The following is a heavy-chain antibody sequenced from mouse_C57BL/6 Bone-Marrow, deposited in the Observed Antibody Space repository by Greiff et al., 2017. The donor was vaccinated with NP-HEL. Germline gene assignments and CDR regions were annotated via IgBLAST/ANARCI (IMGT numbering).Heavy chain of an antibody. CDR1: GYTFTSYW. CDR3: ARAPLYYGSSYDAMDY. D-gene: IGHD1-1*01. CDR2: IYPGSGST. Sequence: VQLQQPGAELVKPGASVKMSCKASGYTFTSYWITWVKQRPGQGLEWIGDIYPGSGSTNYNEKFKSKATLTVDTSSSTAYMQLSSLTSEDSAVYYCARAPLYYGSSYDAMDYWGQGTSVTVSS. V-gene: IGHV1-55*01. J-gene: IGHJ4*01.